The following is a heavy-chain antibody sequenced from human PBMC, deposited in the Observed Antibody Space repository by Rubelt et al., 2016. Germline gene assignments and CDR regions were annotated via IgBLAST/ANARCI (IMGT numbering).Heavy chain of an antibody. CDR1: GYSFKRYA. D-gene: IGHD3-22*01. CDR2: ISTYHGDT. V-gene: IGHV1-18*01. Sequence: QVQLVQSGAEVKEPGASIKVSCKTSGYSFKRYAISWVRQAPGQGLEWMGWISTYHGDTRYAQNFQGRVTMTTDTSTSPAYMGLRSLRSDDTAVYSCASDPSNTSGFHAYFDYWGQGTLVTVSS. J-gene: IGHJ4*02. CDR3: ASDPSNTSGFHAYFDY.